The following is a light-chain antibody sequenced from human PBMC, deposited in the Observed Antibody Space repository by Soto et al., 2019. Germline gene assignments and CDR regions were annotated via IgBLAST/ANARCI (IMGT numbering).Light chain of an antibody. V-gene: IGKV3-20*01. J-gene: IGKJ5*01. CDR1: QTISSGF. CDR2: DAS. CDR3: QQYSSSPRT. Sequence: IVLTHSPGILYLSPWHRATLSCRASQTISSGFLAWYQQKVGQAPRLLIYDASNRDSGVPDRFSGSGSGTEFSLTISRLEPEDFAVYHCQQYSSSPRTFGQGTRLEI.